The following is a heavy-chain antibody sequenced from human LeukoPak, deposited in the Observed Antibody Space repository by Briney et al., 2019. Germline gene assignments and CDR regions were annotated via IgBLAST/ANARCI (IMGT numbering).Heavy chain of an antibody. CDR2: ISSSVSTR. D-gene: IGHD3-9*01. V-gene: IGHV3-48*03. Sequence: PGGSLRLSCAASGFTFGSYEMNWVRQAPGEGLEWVSYISSSVSTRYYAGSVKGRFTISRDNAKNSLYLQMNSLRAEDTAVYYCARGWRYFDCWGQGTLVTVSS. CDR3: ARGWRYFDC. J-gene: IGHJ4*02. CDR1: GFTFGSYE.